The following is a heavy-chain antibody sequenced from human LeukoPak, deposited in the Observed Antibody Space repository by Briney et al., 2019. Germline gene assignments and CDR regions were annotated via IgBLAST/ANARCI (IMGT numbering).Heavy chain of an antibody. J-gene: IGHJ4*02. D-gene: IGHD3-10*01. V-gene: IGHV3-21*01. CDR3: ARDPSISYYFDY. CDR1: GFTFSSYS. Sequence: PGGSLRLSCAASGFTFSSYSMNWVRQAPGKGLEWVSSISSRSSYIYYADSVKGRFTISRDNAKNSLYLQMNSLRAEDTAVYYCARDPSISYYFDYWGQGTLVTVSS. CDR2: ISSRSSYI.